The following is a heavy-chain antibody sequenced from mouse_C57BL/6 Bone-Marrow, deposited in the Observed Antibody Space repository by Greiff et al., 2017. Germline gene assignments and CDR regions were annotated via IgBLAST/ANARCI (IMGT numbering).Heavy chain of an antibody. D-gene: IGHD1-1*01. CDR1: GFNIKDAY. CDR2: IDPENGDT. J-gene: IGHJ2*01. CDR3: TTGGTTVVAMDY. V-gene: IGHV14-4*01. Sequence: VQLQQSGAELVRPGASVKLSCTASGFNIKDAYMHWVKQRPEQGLEWIGCIDPENGDTEYASKFQGKATITADTSSNTAYLQLSSLTSEDTAVYYCTTGGTTVVAMDYWGKGTTLTVSS.